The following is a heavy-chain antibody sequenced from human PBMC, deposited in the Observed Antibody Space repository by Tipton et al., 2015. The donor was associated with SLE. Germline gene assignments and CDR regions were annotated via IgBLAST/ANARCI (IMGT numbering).Heavy chain of an antibody. CDR1: GGSISSHY. Sequence: LRLSCTVSGGSISSHYWSWIRQPPGKGLEWSGYIYYSGSTNYNPSLKSRVTISVDTSKNQFSLKLSSVTAADTAVYYCARTIVDPIAAAGPVAFDIWGQGTMVTVSS. CDR3: ARTIVDPIAAAGPVAFDI. CDR2: IYYSGST. J-gene: IGHJ3*02. V-gene: IGHV4-59*11. D-gene: IGHD6-13*01.